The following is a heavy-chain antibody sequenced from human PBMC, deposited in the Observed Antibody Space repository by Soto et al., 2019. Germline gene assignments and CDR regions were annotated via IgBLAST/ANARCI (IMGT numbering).Heavy chain of an antibody. Sequence: SETLSLTCTVSGGSISSYYWSWIRQPPGKGLEWIGYIYDSGSTNYNPSLKSRVTISVDTSEKQFSLQLSSVTAADTAVYYCARVVYSGNFFDYWGQGTPVTVSS. CDR2: IYDSGST. V-gene: IGHV4-59*12. CDR3: ARVVYSGNFFDY. J-gene: IGHJ4*02. D-gene: IGHD6-13*01. CDR1: GGSISSYY.